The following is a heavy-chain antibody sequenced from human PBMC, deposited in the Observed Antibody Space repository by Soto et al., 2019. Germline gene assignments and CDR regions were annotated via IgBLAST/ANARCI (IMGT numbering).Heavy chain of an antibody. V-gene: IGHV4-59*01. J-gene: IGHJ6*02. CDR2: IYYSGST. CDR3: ARYRGRYSSSSTNYYYYGMDV. Sequence: SETLSLTCAVSGGSISSYYWSWIRQPPGKGLEWIGYIYYSGSTNYNPSLKSRVTISVDTSKNQFSLKLSSVTAADTAVYYCARYRGRYSSSSTNYYYYGMDVSGPAPTATVS. CDR1: GGSISSYY. D-gene: IGHD6-13*01.